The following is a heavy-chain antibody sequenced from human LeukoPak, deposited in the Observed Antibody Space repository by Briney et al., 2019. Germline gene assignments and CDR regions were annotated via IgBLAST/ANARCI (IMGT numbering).Heavy chain of an antibody. D-gene: IGHD6-19*01. V-gene: IGHV1-69*05. CDR2: IIPIFGTA. Sequence: ASVKVSCKASGGTFSSYAISWVRQAPGQGLEWMGGIIPIFGTANYAQKFQGRVTMTRDTSISTAYMELSRLRSDDTAVYYCARRYSSGRYDAFDIWGQGTMVTVSS. CDR1: GGTFSSYA. J-gene: IGHJ3*02. CDR3: ARRYSSGRYDAFDI.